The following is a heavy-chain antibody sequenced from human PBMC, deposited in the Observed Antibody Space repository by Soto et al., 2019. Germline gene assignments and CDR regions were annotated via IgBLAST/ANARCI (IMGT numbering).Heavy chain of an antibody. Sequence: QVQLVQSGAEVKKPGASVKVSCKASGYTFHNYGVSWVRQAPGQGLEWMGRISAYNYNTHYAQNFEGRVTMTTDTSTSTAYMELRSLRSDDTAIYYCARLTGGLRLVFDYWGQGTQVSVSS. CDR2: ISAYNYNT. CDR1: GYTFHNYG. CDR3: ARLTGGLRLVFDY. D-gene: IGHD3-16*01. J-gene: IGHJ4*02. V-gene: IGHV1-18*01.